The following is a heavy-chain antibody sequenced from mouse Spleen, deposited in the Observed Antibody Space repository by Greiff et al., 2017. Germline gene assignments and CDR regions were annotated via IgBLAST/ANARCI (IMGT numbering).Heavy chain of an antibody. D-gene: IGHD3-3*01. J-gene: IGHJ1*03. Sequence: VQLQQPGAELVKPGASVKLSCKASGYTFTSYWMQWVKQRPGQGLEWIGEIDPSDSYTNYNQKFKGKATLTVDTSSSTAYMQLSSLTSEDSAVYYCARSRDLYWYFGVWGTGTTVTVSS. CDR2: IDPSDSYT. CDR1: GYTFTSYW. V-gene: IGHV1-50*01. CDR3: ARSRDLYWYFGV.